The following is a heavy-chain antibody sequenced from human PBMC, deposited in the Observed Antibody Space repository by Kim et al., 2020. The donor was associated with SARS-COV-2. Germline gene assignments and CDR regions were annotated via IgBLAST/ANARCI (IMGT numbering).Heavy chain of an antibody. CDR3: AREGSGSYNWFDP. Sequence: YSPNFQGRVTITRDTSETTAYMELSSLTSKDTAVYYCAREGSGSYNWFDPWGQGTLVTVSS. V-gene: IGHV1-3*01. D-gene: IGHD3-10*01. J-gene: IGHJ5*02.